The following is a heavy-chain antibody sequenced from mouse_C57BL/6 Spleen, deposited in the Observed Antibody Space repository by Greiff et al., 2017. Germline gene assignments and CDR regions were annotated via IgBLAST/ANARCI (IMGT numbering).Heavy chain of an antibody. D-gene: IGHD1-1*01. CDR3: ARSKFITTVVPFDY. CDR1: GFTFTDYY. J-gene: IGHJ2*01. CDR2: IRNKANGYTT. V-gene: IGHV7-3*01. Sequence: EVHLVESGGGLVQPGGSLSFSCAASGFTFTDYYMSWVRQPPGKALEWLGFIRNKANGYTTEYSASVKGRFTISRDNSQSILYLQMNALRAEDSATYYCARSKFITTVVPFDYWGQDTTLTVSS.